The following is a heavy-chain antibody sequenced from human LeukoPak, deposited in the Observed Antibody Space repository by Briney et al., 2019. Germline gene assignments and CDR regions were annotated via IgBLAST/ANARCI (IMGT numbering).Heavy chain of an antibody. CDR3: ARDAQCDYLDY. CDR2: IYYSGTT. D-gene: IGHD5-24*01. CDR1: GNSTSSSSYY. V-gene: IGHV4-39*02. Sequence: PSETLSLTCTVSGNSTSSSSYYWGWIRQPPGKGLEWIGSIYYSGTTYYNPSLKSRVTISSDTSKNQFSLKLSSVTAADTAMYYCARDAQCDYLDYWGQGTLVTVSS. J-gene: IGHJ4*02.